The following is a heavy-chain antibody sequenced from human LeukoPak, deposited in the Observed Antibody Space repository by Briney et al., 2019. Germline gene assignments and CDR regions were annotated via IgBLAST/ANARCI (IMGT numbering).Heavy chain of an antibody. CDR2: ISGYNGKT. CDR1: GYTFNTYG. Sequence: GASVKVSCKASGYTFNTYGITWVRQAPGQGLEWMGWISGYNGKTKYAQKLQGRVTMTTDTSTSTAYMELRSLRSDDTAVYYCATLPITMVRGVIMAVGGFDIWGQGTMVTVSS. D-gene: IGHD3-10*01. CDR3: ATLPITMVRGVIMAVGGFDI. V-gene: IGHV1-18*01. J-gene: IGHJ3*02.